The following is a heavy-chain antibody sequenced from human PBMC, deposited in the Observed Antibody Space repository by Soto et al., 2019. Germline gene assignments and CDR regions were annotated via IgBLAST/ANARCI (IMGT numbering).Heavy chain of an antibody. J-gene: IGHJ3*02. Sequence: EVQLLESGGGLIQPGGSLRLSCAASGFTFRDHAMTWVRQAPGKGLEWVSSISGYDGGTYYADSVKGRFTISRDNSKNTVDLQMNSLRAEDTAVYYCAQWAGLTRFVGAFDIRGQGTMVTVSS. V-gene: IGHV3-23*01. CDR3: AQWAGLTRFVGAFDI. CDR2: ISGYDGGT. CDR1: GFTFRDHA. D-gene: IGHD3-9*01.